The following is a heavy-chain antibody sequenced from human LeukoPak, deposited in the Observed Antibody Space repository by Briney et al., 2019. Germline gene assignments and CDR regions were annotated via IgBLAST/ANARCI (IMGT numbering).Heavy chain of an antibody. Sequence: ASVKVSCKVSGYTFTYYYMHWVPQAPGKGREWMGLVDPEDGETIYEEKFQGRVTITADTSTDTAYMELSSLRSEDTAVYYCATSSDGSSLDYWGQGTLVTVSS. J-gene: IGHJ4*02. D-gene: IGHD5-24*01. CDR3: ATSSDGSSLDY. CDR2: VDPEDGET. V-gene: IGHV1-69-2*01. CDR1: GYTFTYYY.